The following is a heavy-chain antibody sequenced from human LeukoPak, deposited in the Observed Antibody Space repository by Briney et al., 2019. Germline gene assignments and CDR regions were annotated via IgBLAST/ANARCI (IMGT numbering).Heavy chain of an antibody. D-gene: IGHD5-12*01. V-gene: IGHV3-53*01. CDR2: IYSGGAT. J-gene: IGHJ4*02. Sequence: GGSLRLSCAASGFTVRTNYMGWVRQAPGKGLEWVSVIYSGGATYYADSVKGRFTISTDNSKNTLYLQMNSLRVEDTAVYYCAREKNDIVLTSYYFDYWGQGTLVTVSS. CDR1: GFTVRTNY. CDR3: AREKNDIVLTSYYFDY.